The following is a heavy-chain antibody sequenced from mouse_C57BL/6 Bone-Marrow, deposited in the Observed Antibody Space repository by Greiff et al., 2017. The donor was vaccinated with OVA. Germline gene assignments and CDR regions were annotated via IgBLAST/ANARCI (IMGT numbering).Heavy chain of an antibody. CDR1: GYTFTSYW. Sequence: VQLQQSGAELVKPGASVKLSCKASGYTFTSYWMQWVKQRPGQGLEWIGEIDPSDSYTNYNQKFKGKATLTVDTSSSTAYMQLSSLTSEDSAVYYCAREPLRYFDYWGQGTTLTVSS. J-gene: IGHJ2*01. CDR2: IDPSDSYT. V-gene: IGHV1-50*01. CDR3: AREPLRYFDY.